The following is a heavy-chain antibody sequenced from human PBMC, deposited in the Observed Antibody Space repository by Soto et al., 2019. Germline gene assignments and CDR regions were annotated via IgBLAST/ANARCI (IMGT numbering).Heavy chain of an antibody. CDR3: ARRNYYDSSAEGGYYYGMDV. J-gene: IGHJ6*02. CDR2: IDPSDSYT. CDR1: GYSFTGYW. D-gene: IGHD3-22*01. V-gene: IGHV5-10-1*01. Sequence: GESLKISCKGSGYSFTGYWISWVRQMPGKGLEWMGRIDPSDSYTNYSPSFQGHVTISADKSISTAYLQWSSLKASDTAMYYCARRNYYDSSAEGGYYYGMDVWGQGTTVTVSS.